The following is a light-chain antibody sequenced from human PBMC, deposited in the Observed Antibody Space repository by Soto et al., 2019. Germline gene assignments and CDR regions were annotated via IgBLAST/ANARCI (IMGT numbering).Light chain of an antibody. J-gene: IGLJ1*01. Sequence: SYVLAQPPSVSVAPGQTARITCGGTNIEDNSVHWYQQKPGQAPVLVVYDDSDRPPGIPERVSGSKSGNTATLTISRVEAGDEADYYCQVWDTNSNHYVFGTGTKLTVL. CDR2: DDS. V-gene: IGLV3-21*02. CDR1: NIEDNS. CDR3: QVWDTNSNHYV.